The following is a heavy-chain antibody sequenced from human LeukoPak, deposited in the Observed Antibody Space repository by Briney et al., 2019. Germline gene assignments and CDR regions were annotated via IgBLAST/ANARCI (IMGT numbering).Heavy chain of an antibody. V-gene: IGHV4-59*12. D-gene: IGHD3-9*01. CDR1: GGSISNYY. J-gene: IGHJ5*02. Sequence: PSETLSLTCTVSGGSISNYYWSWIRQPPGKGLEWIGYIYYSGSTNYNPSLKSRVTISVDTSKNQFSLKLSSVTAADTAVYYCAREMTDYDILTGYPNWFDPWGQGTLVTVS. CDR3: AREMTDYDILTGYPNWFDP. CDR2: IYYSGST.